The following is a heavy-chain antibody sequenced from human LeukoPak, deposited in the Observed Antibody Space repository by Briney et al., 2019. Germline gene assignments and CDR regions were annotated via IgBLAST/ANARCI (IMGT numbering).Heavy chain of an antibody. CDR1: GGSISCGGYS. Sequence: PSETLSLTCAVSGGSISCGGYSWSWIRQPPGKGLEWVGYIYHSGSTYYNPSLKSRVTISVDRSKNQFSLKLSSVTAADTAVYYCAREGGGETGNWGQGTLVTVSS. V-gene: IGHV4-30-2*01. CDR3: AREGGGETGN. J-gene: IGHJ4*02. CDR2: IYHSGST. D-gene: IGHD3-10*01.